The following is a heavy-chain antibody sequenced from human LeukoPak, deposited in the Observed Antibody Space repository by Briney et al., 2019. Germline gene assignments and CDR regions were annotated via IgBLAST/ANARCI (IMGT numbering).Heavy chain of an antibody. Sequence: SETPSLTCAVYGGSFSGYYWSWIRQPPGKGLEWIGEINHSGSTNYNPSLKSRVTISVDTSKNQFSLKLSSVTAADTAVYYFARGRYYYDSRGYYYYSGDFDYWGQGTLVTVSS. J-gene: IGHJ4*02. CDR1: GGSFSGYY. D-gene: IGHD3-22*01. CDR2: INHSGST. V-gene: IGHV4-34*01. CDR3: ARGRYYYDSRGYYYYSGDFDY.